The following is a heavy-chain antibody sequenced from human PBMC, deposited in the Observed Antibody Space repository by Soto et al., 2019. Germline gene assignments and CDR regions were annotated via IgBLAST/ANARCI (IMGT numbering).Heavy chain of an antibody. J-gene: IGHJ6*02. Sequence: QLQLQESGPVLVKPSETLSLTCTVSSVAISSSGSYWGWIRQPPGKGLEWIGSIYYSGSTYYNPSLMSRVSTALYTSRNQFSRKLGSETAADTAVYFCACQSATDSIMNYFTSFGMDVWGQGTTVTVSS. CDR1: SVAISSSGSY. V-gene: IGHV4-39*01. CDR3: ACQSATDSIMNYFTSFGMDV. D-gene: IGHD2-2*01. CDR2: IYYSGST.